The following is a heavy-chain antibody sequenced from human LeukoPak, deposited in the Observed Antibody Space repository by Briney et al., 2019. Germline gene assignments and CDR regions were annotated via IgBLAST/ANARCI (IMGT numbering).Heavy chain of an antibody. CDR3: ARDIWDSSGRFFDY. CDR1: GFTVSSNY. V-gene: IGHV3-53*01. J-gene: IGHJ4*02. CDR2: IYSGGST. Sequence: SGGSLRLSCAASGFTVSSNYMSWVRQAPGKGLEWVSVIYSGGSTYYADSVKGRFTIPRDNSKNTLYLQMNSLRAEDTAVYYCARDIWDSSGRFFDYWGQGTLVTVSS. D-gene: IGHD3-22*01.